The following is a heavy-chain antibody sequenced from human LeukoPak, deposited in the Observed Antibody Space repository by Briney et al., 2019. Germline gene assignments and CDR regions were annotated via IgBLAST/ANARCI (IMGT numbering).Heavy chain of an antibody. Sequence: ASVKVSCKASGGTFSSYTISWVRQAPGQGLEWMGRIIPILGIANYAQKFQGRVTITADKSTSTAYMELSSLRSDDTAVYYCARDREGYSSSSGIDHWGQGTLVTVSS. CDR1: GGTFSSYT. V-gene: IGHV1-69*04. D-gene: IGHD6-6*01. J-gene: IGHJ4*02. CDR3: ARDREGYSSSSGIDH. CDR2: IIPILGIA.